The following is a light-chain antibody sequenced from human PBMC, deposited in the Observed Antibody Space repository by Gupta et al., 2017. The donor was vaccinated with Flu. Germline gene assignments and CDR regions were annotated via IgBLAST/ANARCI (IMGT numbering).Light chain of an antibody. J-gene: IGKJ2*01. CDR2: LGS. CDR1: QSLLHSNGYNY. CDR3: RQAPQTSNT. Sequence: DIVMTQSPLSLLVTPGEPASISCRSSQSLLHSNGYNYLDWYLQKPGQSPQLLIYLGSNRASGVPDRFSGSGSGTDFTLKISIMDAEDVGVYYCRQAPQTSNTFGPGTTMAIK. V-gene: IGKV2-28*01.